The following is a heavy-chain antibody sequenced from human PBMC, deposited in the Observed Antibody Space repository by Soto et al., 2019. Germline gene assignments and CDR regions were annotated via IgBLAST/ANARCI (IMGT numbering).Heavy chain of an antibody. Sequence: SVKVSCKASGGTFSSYAISRVRQAPGQGLEWMGGIIPIFGTANYAQKFQGRVTITADESTSTAYMELSSLRSEDTAVYYCARGEWEPTRNVPKYNWFDPWGQGTLVTVSS. V-gene: IGHV1-69*13. CDR1: GGTFSSYA. D-gene: IGHD1-26*01. CDR3: ARGEWEPTRNVPKYNWFDP. J-gene: IGHJ5*02. CDR2: IIPIFGTA.